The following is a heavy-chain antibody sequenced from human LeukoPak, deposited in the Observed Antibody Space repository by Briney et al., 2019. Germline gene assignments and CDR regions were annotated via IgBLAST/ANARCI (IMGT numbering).Heavy chain of an antibody. Sequence: GGSLRLSCAASGFTFSSYSMNWVRQAPGKGLEWVSSISSSSYIYYADSVKGRFTISRDNAKNSLYLQMNSLRAEDMAVYYCAHSSTSCCYFDYWGQGTLVTVSS. CDR3: AHSSTSCCYFDY. J-gene: IGHJ4*02. D-gene: IGHD2-2*01. CDR1: GFTFSSYS. CDR2: ISSSSYI. V-gene: IGHV3-21*01.